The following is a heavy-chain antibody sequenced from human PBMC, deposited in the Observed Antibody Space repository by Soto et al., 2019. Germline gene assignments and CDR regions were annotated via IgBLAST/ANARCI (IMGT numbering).Heavy chain of an antibody. CDR3: ASGTYRSKTDFDY. CDR2: ISSSSGTI. D-gene: IGHD6-13*01. V-gene: IGHV3-11*01. Sequence: GVSLRLSCVASGFTFSDYYMTWIRQAPGSGLEWVSYISSSSGTISYANSVKGRFTISRDNAQNSLYLQMTSLRAEDTAVYYCASGTYRSKTDFDYWGQGTLVTVSS. J-gene: IGHJ4*02. CDR1: GFTFSDYY.